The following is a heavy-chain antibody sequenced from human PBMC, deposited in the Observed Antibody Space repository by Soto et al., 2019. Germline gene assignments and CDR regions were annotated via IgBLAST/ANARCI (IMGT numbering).Heavy chain of an antibody. CDR2: ISAYNGNT. CDR1: GYTFTSYG. J-gene: IGHJ4*02. D-gene: IGHD3-3*01. Sequence: QVQLVQSGAEVKKPGASVKVSCKASGYTFTSYGISWVRQAPGHGLEWMGWISAYNGNTNYAQKLQGRVTMTTDTSTSTAYMELRSLRSDDTAVYYCARDRVKDFWSGYSLLDYWGQGTLVTVSS. V-gene: IGHV1-18*04. CDR3: ARDRVKDFWSGYSLLDY.